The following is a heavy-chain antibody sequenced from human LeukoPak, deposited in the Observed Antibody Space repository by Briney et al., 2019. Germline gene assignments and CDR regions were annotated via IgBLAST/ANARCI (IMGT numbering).Heavy chain of an antibody. CDR3: ARDYGGAYCNSDTCYAVE. J-gene: IGHJ4*02. V-gene: IGHV4-59*12. D-gene: IGHD2/OR15-2a*01. Sequence: SETLSLTCTVSGGSISSYYWSWIRQPPGKGLEWIGYIYYSGSTNYNPSLKSRVTISVDTSKDQFSLKLSSVTAAGTAVYYCARDYGGAYCNSDTCYAVEWGQGTLVTVSS. CDR2: IYYSGST. CDR1: GGSISSYY.